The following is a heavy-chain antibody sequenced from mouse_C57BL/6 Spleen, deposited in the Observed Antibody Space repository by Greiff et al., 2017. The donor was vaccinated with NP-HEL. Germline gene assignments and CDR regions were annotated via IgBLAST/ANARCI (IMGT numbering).Heavy chain of an antibody. Sequence: DVHLVESGGGLVKPGGSLKLSCAASGFTFSSYTMSWVRQTPEKRLEWVATISGGGGNTYYPDSVKGRFTISRDNAKNTLYLQMSSLRSEDTALFYCARNYPSWFAYWGQGTLVTVSA. V-gene: IGHV5-9*01. CDR2: ISGGGGNT. CDR3: ARNYPSWFAY. CDR1: GFTFSSYT. J-gene: IGHJ3*01.